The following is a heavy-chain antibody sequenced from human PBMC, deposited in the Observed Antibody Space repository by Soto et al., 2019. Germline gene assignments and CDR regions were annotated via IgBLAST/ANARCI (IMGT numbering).Heavy chain of an antibody. Sequence: SVKVSCKASGGTFSSYAISWGRQAPGQGLEWMGGIIPIFGTANYAQKFQGRVTITADESTSTAYMELSSLRSEDTAVYYCARPGIAVAGHGPDAFDIWGQGTMVPVS. J-gene: IGHJ3*02. D-gene: IGHD6-19*01. CDR1: GGTFSSYA. CDR3: ARPGIAVAGHGPDAFDI. CDR2: IIPIFGTA. V-gene: IGHV1-69*13.